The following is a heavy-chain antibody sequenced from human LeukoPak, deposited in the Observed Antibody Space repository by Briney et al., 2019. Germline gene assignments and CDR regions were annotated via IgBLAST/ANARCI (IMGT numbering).Heavy chain of an antibody. D-gene: IGHD3-10*01. CDR1: GGSVSSNSAG. CDR3: ARRPRGVIIKSWFDS. V-gene: IGHV6-1*01. J-gene: IGHJ5*01. CDR2: TYYRSKWYN. Sequence: SQTLSLTCAISGGSVSSNSAGWNWIRQSPSRGLEWLGRTYYRSKWYNDDAVSVKSRITINPDTSKNQFSLKLSSVTAADTAVYYCARRPRGVIIKSWFDSWGQGTLVTVSS.